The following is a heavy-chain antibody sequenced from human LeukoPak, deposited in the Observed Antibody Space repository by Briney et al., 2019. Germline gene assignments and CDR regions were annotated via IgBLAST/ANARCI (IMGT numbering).Heavy chain of an antibody. CDR2: ISSGSSYI. J-gene: IGHJ6*03. Sequence: MTGGSLRLSCAASGFTFSDYYMNWVRQAPGKGLEWVSSISSGSSYIYYADSVKGRFTISRDNAKNSLYLQMHSLRAEDTAVYYCARDRGSYGYYDYYMDVWGKGTTVTVSS. V-gene: IGHV3-21*01. CDR1: GFTFSDYY. D-gene: IGHD3-16*01. CDR3: ARDRGSYGYYDYYMDV.